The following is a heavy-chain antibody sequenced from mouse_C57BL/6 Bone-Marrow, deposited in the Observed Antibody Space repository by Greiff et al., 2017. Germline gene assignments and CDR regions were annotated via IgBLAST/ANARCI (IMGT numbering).Heavy chain of an antibody. Sequence: QVQLKESGPELVKPGASVKISCKASGYSFTSYYIHWVKQRPGQGLEWIGWIYPGSGNTKYNEKFKGKATLTADTSSSTAYMQLISLTSEDSAVYYCARDYDGDWYFEGWGTGTTVTVSS. CDR1: GYSFTSYY. D-gene: IGHD2-3*01. J-gene: IGHJ1*03. V-gene: IGHV1-66*01. CDR3: ARDYDGDWYFEG. CDR2: IYPGSGNT.